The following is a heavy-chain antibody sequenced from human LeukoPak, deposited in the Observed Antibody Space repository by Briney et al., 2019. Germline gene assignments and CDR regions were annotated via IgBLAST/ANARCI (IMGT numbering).Heavy chain of an antibody. CDR3: ASTRFDAFDI. J-gene: IGHJ3*02. Sequence: SETLSLTCAVYGGSFSGYYWSWIRQPPGKGLEWIGEINHSGSTNYNPSLKSRVTMSVDTSKNQFSLKLSSVTAADTAVYYCASTRFDAFDIWGQGTMVTVSS. CDR2: INHSGST. CDR1: GGSFSGYY. V-gene: IGHV4-34*01.